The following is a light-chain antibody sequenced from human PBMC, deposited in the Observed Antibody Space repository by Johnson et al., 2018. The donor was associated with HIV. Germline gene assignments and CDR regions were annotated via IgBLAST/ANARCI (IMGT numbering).Light chain of an antibody. V-gene: IGLV1-51*01. CDR2: DNN. Sequence: QSVLTQPPSVSAAPGQKVTISCSGSSSNIGSNYVSWYQHLPGTAPKLLIYDNNKRPSGIPDRLSGSKSGTSATLGITGLQTGDEADYYCGTWDSSLSAYVFGTGTKVTVL. J-gene: IGLJ1*01. CDR1: SSNIGSNY. CDR3: GTWDSSLSAYV.